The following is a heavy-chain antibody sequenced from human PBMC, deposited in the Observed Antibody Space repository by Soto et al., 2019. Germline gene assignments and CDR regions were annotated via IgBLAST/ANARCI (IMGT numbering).Heavy chain of an antibody. CDR3: ASAAVTGTAGLDF. V-gene: IGHV1-2*02. J-gene: IGHJ4*02. D-gene: IGHD6-19*01. Sequence: ASVKVSCKASGYTFSGFYMHWVRQAPGQGLEWMGWINPNSGGTKYAEKFQGRVTTTRDTSISTAYVELSRLTSDDTAVYYCASAAVTGTAGLDFWGQGTLVTVSS. CDR2: INPNSGGT. CDR1: GYTFSGFY.